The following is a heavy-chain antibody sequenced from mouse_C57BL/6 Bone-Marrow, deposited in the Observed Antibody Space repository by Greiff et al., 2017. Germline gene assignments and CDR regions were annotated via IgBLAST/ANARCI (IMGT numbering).Heavy chain of an antibody. CDR2: INPNNGGT. J-gene: IGHJ4*01. CDR1: GYTFTDYN. V-gene: IGHV1-18*01. D-gene: IGHD1-1*01. CDR3: ARRPPGNGSSYNYAMDY. Sequence: EVQVVESGPELVKPGASVKIPCKASGYTFTDYNMDWVKQSHGKSLEWIGDINPNNGGTIYNQKFKGKATLTVDKSSSTAYMELRSLTSEDTAVYYCARRPPGNGSSYNYAMDYWGQGTSVTVSS.